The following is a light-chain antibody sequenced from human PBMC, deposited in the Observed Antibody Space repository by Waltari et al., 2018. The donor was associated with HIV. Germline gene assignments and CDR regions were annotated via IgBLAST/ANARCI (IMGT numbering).Light chain of an antibody. CDR1: RFNIGSKT. Sequence: QSMLTQPPSASGAPGQRVTISCSGDRFNIGSKTVNWYRKTPGEAPKLLIYVKDTGPVGVPDPFSGSRSGTSSSLAINGLRSEDEADYLCAAWDDNLSGLVFGGGTRLTVL. V-gene: IGLV1-44*01. J-gene: IGLJ2*01. CDR2: VKD. CDR3: AAWDDNLSGLV.